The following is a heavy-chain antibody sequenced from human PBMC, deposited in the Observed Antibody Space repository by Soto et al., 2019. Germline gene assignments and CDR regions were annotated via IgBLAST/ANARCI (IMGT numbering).Heavy chain of an antibody. D-gene: IGHD2-15*01. CDR2: VSPKTGET. Sequence: QVQLVQSGSEVKKPGASVTVSCKASGYPFTGYYIHWVHQAPGQGPEWMGWVSPKTGETNYVQKFQGRVTMTPETSTSTAYLELTRLRSDDTAVYYCARRPMWRQVAQDYGMDVWGHGTTVTVS. CDR3: ARRPMWRQVAQDYGMDV. V-gene: IGHV1-2*02. CDR1: GYPFTGYY. J-gene: IGHJ6*02.